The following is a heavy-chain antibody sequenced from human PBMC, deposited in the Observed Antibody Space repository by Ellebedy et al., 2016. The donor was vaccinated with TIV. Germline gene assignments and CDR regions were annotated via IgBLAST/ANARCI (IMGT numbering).Heavy chain of an antibody. CDR2: IDPSDSYT. CDR3: ARQGKWELPYQFVDY. Sequence: GGSLRLSXKGSGYSFTSYWISWVRQMPGKGLEWMGSIDPSDSYTNYSPSFQGHVTISADKSISTAYLQWSSLKASDTAMFYCARQGKWELPYQFVDYWGQGTLVTVSS. J-gene: IGHJ4*02. D-gene: IGHD1-26*01. V-gene: IGHV5-10-1*01. CDR1: GYSFTSYW.